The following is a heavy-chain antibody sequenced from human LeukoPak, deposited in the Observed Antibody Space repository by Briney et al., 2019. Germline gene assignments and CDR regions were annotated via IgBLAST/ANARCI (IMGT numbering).Heavy chain of an antibody. CDR1: GFTFSNYS. Sequence: PGGSLRLSCTASGFTFSNYSMNWVRQAPGKGLEWVSSISSSSSYIYYADSVKGRFTISRDNAKNSLYLQMNSLRAEDTAVYYCAREESWFGEPYPQEGAFDIWGQGTMVTVSS. V-gene: IGHV3-21*01. D-gene: IGHD3-10*01. J-gene: IGHJ3*02. CDR2: ISSSSSYI. CDR3: AREESWFGEPYPQEGAFDI.